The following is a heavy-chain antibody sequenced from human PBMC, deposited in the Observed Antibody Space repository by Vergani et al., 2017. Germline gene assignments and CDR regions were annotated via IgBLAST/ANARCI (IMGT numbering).Heavy chain of an antibody. J-gene: IGHJ3*02. V-gene: IGHV4-61*02. Sequence: QVQLQESGPGLLKPSQTLSLTCIVSGGSINIGVYYWSWIRQPAGKGLEWIGRIYTSGSTNYNPSLKGRVTMSVDTSKNQFSLKLSSVTAADTAVYYCARVRGWDDVLTGYFSVDAFEIGGQGTMVTVSS. D-gene: IGHD3-9*01. CDR2: IYTSGST. CDR3: ARVRGWDDVLTGYFSVDAFEI. CDR1: GGSINIGVYY.